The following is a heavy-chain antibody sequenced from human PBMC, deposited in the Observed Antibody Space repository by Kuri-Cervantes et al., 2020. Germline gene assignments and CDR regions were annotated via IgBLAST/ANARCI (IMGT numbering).Heavy chain of an antibody. CDR2: ISYDGSNK. Sequence: GESLKISCAASGFTFSSYAMHWVRQAPGKGLEWVAVISYDGSNKYYADSVKGRFTISRDNSKNTLYLQMNSLRAEDTAVYYCARDVTMLFDYWGQGTLVTVSS. CDR3: ARDVTMLFDY. V-gene: IGHV3-30*07. J-gene: IGHJ4*02. CDR1: GFTFSSYA. D-gene: IGHD2-2*01.